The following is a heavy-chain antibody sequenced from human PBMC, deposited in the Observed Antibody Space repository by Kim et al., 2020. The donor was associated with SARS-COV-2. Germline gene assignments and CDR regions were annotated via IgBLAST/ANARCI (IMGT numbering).Heavy chain of an antibody. V-gene: IGHV3-23*01. CDR1: GFTFSSYA. CDR2: VSGGGGNT. D-gene: IGHD6-13*01. CDR3: AKDVATAGESYFDY. J-gene: IGHJ4*02. Sequence: LSLTCAASGFTFSSYAMSWVRQAPGKGLEWVSAVSGGGGNTYYADSVKGRFTISRDNSKNTLYLQMNSLRAEDTALYYCAKDVATAGESYFDYWGQGTLVTVSS.